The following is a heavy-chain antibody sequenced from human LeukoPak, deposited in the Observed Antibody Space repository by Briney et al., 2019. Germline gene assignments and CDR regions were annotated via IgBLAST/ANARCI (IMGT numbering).Heavy chain of an antibody. Sequence: SETLSLTCAVYGGSFSGYYWSWIRQPPGKGLEWIGEINHSGSTNYNPSLKSRVTISVDKSKNHCSLKLNSVTAADTAVYYCAREFGSSSWYFDYWGQGTLSPSPQ. CDR2: INHSGST. D-gene: IGHD6-13*01. V-gene: IGHV4-34*01. CDR1: GGSFSGYY. CDR3: AREFGSSSWYFDY. J-gene: IGHJ4*02.